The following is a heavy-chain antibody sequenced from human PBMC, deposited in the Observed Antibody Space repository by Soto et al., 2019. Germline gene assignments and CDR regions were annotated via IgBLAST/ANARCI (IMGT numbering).Heavy chain of an antibody. CDR2: IIPIFGTA. V-gene: IGHV1-69*13. CDR1: GGTFSSYA. Sequence: GASVKVSCKASGGTFSSYAISWVRQAPGQGLEWMGGIIPIFGTANYAQKFQGRVTITADESTSTAYMELSSLRSEDTAVYYCVRDLRTIFGVVTFPYGMDVWGQGTTVTVSS. J-gene: IGHJ6*02. D-gene: IGHD3-3*01. CDR3: VRDLRTIFGVVTFPYGMDV.